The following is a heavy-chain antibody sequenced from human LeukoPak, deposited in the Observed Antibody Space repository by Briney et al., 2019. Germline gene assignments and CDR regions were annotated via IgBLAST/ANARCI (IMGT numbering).Heavy chain of an antibody. Sequence: SETLSLTCAVYGGSFSGYYWSWIRQPPGKGPEWIGEINHSGSTNYNPSLKSRVTISVDTSKNQFSLKLSSVTAADTAVYYCARARRIQLWTTGLYYFDYWGQGTLVTVSS. D-gene: IGHD5-18*01. CDR3: ARARRIQLWTTGLYYFDY. V-gene: IGHV4-34*01. CDR2: INHSGST. J-gene: IGHJ4*02. CDR1: GGSFSGYY.